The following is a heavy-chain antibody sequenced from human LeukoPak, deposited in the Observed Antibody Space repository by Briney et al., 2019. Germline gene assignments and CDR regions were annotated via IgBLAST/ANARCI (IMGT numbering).Heavy chain of an antibody. CDR3: AKGPRGSYYYDSSGYYDWCFDL. CDR1: GFTFSSYG. CDR2: ICYDGSNK. V-gene: IGHV3-33*06. Sequence: GGSLRLSCAASGFTFSSYGMHWVRQAPGRGLEWVAVICYDGSNKYYADSVKGRFTISRDNSKNTLYLQMNSLRAEDTAVYYCAKGPRGSYYYDSSGYYDWCFDLWGRGTLVTVSS. J-gene: IGHJ2*01. D-gene: IGHD3-22*01.